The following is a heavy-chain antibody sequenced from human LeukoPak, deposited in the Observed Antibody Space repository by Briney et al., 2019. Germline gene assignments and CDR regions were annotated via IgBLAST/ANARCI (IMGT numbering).Heavy chain of an antibody. J-gene: IGHJ4*02. CDR2: IRSDGSIN. Sequence: GGSLRLSCAASGFTFRTYGIHWVRQAPGKGLEWVAFIRSDGSINYYADSVKGRFTISRDNSKNTLYVQMNSLRAEDTAVYYCAKTPNGGDYAYYFDSWGQGTLVTVSS. D-gene: IGHD4-17*01. CDR1: GFTFRTYG. V-gene: IGHV3-30*02. CDR3: AKTPNGGDYAYYFDS.